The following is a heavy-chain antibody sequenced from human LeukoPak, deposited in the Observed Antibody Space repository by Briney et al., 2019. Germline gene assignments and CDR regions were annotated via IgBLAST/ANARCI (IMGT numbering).Heavy chain of an antibody. CDR1: GFPFSTYA. D-gene: IGHD2-21*02. CDR2: ITSSGGNT. V-gene: IGHV3-23*01. J-gene: IGHJ4*02. CDR3: AKDGLGCVNDCYSDS. Sequence: PGGSLRLSCASSGFPFSTYAMSCVRQAPGKRLEWVSTITSSGGNTFYTDSEKGRFTISRDNSESTLFLQMNSLRVEDTAVYYCAKDGLGCVNDCYSDSWGQGTLVTVSS.